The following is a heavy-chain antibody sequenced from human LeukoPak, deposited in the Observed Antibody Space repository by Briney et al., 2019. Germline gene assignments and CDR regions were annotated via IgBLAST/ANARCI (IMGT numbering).Heavy chain of an antibody. V-gene: IGHV3-21*01. J-gene: IGHJ4*02. Sequence: GGSLRLSCAASGFTFSSHSMNWVRQAPGKGLEWVSSIRTSSNYIYYADSVKGRFTISRDNARNSLYLQMNSLRDEDTAVYYCARVPSDYWGQGTLVTVSS. CDR1: GFTFSSHS. CDR3: ARVPSDY. CDR2: IRTSSNYI.